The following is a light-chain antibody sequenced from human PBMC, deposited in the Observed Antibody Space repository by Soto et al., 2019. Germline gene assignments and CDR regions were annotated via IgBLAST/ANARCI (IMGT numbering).Light chain of an antibody. CDR2: AAS. CDR1: LGIRND. CDR3: LQHNSYPSIT. V-gene: IGKV1-17*01. Sequence: IQMTHSPSSLSAAVGYRVTITCRASLGIRNDLGWYQQKPGKATKRLIYAASSVQSGVPSRFSGCGSGTEFTLTISSLQPEDFATYYCLQHNSYPSITFGQGTRLEIK. J-gene: IGKJ5*01.